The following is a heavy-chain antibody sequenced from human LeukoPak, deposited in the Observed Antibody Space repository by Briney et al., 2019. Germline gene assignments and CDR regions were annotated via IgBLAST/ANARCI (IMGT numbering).Heavy chain of an antibody. J-gene: IGHJ3*02. CDR2: IYSGGST. Sequence: GGSLRLSCEASGFTVSSNYMSWVRQAPGKGLEWVSVIYSGGSTYYADSVKGRFTISRDNSKNTLYLQMNSLRAEDTAVYYCARWFGEFPYAFDIWGQGTMVTVSS. V-gene: IGHV3-53*01. CDR1: GFTVSSNY. D-gene: IGHD3-10*01. CDR3: ARWFGEFPYAFDI.